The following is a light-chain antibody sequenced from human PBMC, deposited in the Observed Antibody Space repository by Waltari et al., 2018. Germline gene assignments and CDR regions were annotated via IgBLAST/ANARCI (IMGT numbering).Light chain of an antibody. Sequence: DIQMTQSPSTLSSSVGDRVTITCRASQSISSWLAWYQQKPGQAPKLLIYNAFSLESRVPSRFSGSGSGTEFTLTISSLQPDDFATYYCQQYNSYPLTFGGGTKVEIK. V-gene: IGKV1-5*03. CDR1: QSISSW. CDR2: NAF. J-gene: IGKJ4*01. CDR3: QQYNSYPLT.